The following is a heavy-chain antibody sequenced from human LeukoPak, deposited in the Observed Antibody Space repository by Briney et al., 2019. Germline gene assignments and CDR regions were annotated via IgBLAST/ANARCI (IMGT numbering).Heavy chain of an antibody. CDR3: AGRSSVVVAGHGPLQH. D-gene: IGHD6-19*01. V-gene: IGHV4-39*01. J-gene: IGHJ1*01. CDR2: ISYSGNT. Sequence: TSETLSLTCTVSGGSISSGSFSWGWLRQPPGKGLEWMGSISYSGNTYYNPSLKSRVTIFVDTSNNQFSLRLSSVTAADTAVYYCAGRSSVVVAGHGPLQHWGQGTLVTASS. CDR1: GGSISSGSFS.